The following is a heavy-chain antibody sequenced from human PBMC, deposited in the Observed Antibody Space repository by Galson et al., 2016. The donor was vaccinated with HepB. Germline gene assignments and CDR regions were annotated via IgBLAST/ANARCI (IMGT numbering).Heavy chain of an antibody. D-gene: IGHD3-22*01. J-gene: IGHJ4*02. CDR1: GGTLSSYP. V-gene: IGHV1-69*02. CDR3: ARPRAASDSSGFYFDP. Sequence: SVKVSCKASGGTLSSYPISWLRQAPGQGLEWMGRIVPIVGLENYAQKFQGRVTITADKSTNTAYMELNSLTSEDTAVYYCARPRAASDSSGFYFDPWGQGTLVTVSP. CDR2: IVPIVGLE.